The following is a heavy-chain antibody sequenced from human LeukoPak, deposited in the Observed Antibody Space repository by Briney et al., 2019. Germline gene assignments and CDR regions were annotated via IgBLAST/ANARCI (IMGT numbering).Heavy chain of an antibody. J-gene: IGHJ6*02. V-gene: IGHV1-46*01. D-gene: IGHD2-15*01. Sequence: ASVKVSCKASGYTFTSYYMHWVRQAPGQGLEWMGIINPSGGSTSYAQKFQGRVTMTTDTSTSTAYMELRSLRSDDTAVYYCAREGYCSGGSCYSRPPDYYGMDVWGQGTTVTVSS. CDR3: AREGYCSGGSCYSRPPDYYGMDV. CDR1: GYTFTSYY. CDR2: INPSGGST.